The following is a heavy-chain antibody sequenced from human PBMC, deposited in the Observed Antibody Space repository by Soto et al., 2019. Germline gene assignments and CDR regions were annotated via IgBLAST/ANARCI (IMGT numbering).Heavy chain of an antibody. Sequence: ASVKVSCEGTGYSFSNYFIAWVRQMPGKGLEWMGIIYPGDSDTRYSPSFQGQVTISADKSITTAYLQWNSLKASDTAIYYCARLFCASSCFFDSWGQGSLVTVSS. CDR1: GYSFSNYF. CDR3: ARLFCASSCFFDS. V-gene: IGHV5-51*01. D-gene: IGHD2-15*01. CDR2: IYPGDSDT. J-gene: IGHJ4*02.